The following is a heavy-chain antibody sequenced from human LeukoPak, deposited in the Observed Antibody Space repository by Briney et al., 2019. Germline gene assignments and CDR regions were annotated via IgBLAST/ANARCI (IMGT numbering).Heavy chain of an antibody. D-gene: IGHD4-17*01. CDR3: AREEDSTVTFDY. Sequence: GGSLRLSCAASGFTFSSYSMNWVRQAPGKGLEWVSSISSSSYIYYADSVKGRFTISRDNAKNSLYLQMNSLRAEDTAVYYCAREEDSTVTFDYWGQGTLVTVSS. CDR2: ISSSSYI. CDR1: GFTFSSYS. J-gene: IGHJ4*02. V-gene: IGHV3-21*01.